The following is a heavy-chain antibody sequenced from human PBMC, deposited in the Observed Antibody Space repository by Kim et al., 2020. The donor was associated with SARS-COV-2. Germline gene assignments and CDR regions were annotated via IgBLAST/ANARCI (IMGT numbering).Heavy chain of an antibody. J-gene: IGHJ4*02. CDR2: INHSGST. Sequence: SETLSLTCAVYGGSFSGYYRSWIRQPPGKGLEWIGEINHSGSTNYNPSLKSRVTISVDTSKNQFSLKLSSVTAADTAVYYCARVSDFWSGSSWGQGTLVTVSS. V-gene: IGHV4-34*01. CDR3: ARVSDFWSGSS. D-gene: IGHD3-3*01. CDR1: GGSFSGYY.